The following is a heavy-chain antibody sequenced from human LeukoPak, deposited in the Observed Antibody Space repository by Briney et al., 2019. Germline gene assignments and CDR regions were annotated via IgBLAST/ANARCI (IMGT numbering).Heavy chain of an antibody. D-gene: IGHD5-24*01. V-gene: IGHV1-69*04. CDR2: IIPILGIA. CDR3: ARDPTEMAEGGY. CDR1: GGTFSSYA. J-gene: IGHJ4*02. Sequence: SVKASCKASGGTFSSYAISWVRQAPGQGLEWMGRIIPILGIANYAQKFQGRVTITADKSTSTAYMELSSLRSEDTAVYYCARDPTEMAEGGYWGQGTLVTVSS.